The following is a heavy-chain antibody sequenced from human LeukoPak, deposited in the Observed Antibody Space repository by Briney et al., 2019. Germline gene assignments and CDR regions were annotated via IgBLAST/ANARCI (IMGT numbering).Heavy chain of an antibody. V-gene: IGHV3-23*01. CDR1: GFTFSSYA. D-gene: IGHD6-13*01. J-gene: IGHJ5*02. CDR2: ISGSGGST. CDR3: AKDRGAAAGHNWFDP. Sequence: GGSLRLSCAASGFTFSSYAMSWVRQAPGKGLEWVSAISGSGGSTYYADSAKGRFTISRDNSKNTLYLKMNSLRAEDTAVYYCAKDRGAAAGHNWFDPWGQGTLVTVSS.